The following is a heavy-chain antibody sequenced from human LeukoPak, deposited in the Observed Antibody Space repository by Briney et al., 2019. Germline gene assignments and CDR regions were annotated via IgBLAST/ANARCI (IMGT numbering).Heavy chain of an antibody. J-gene: IGHJ4*02. Sequence: PSETLSLTCTVSGGSVTTYYWSWIRQPPGKEPDWIGFFHYTGSTDYNPSLKSRVTISVDTSQNQFSLKLSSVTAADTAVYYCARGREEFYYDSSGYYYFDNWGQGNLVTVSS. V-gene: IGHV4-59*02. CDR3: ARGREEFYYDSSGYYYFDN. CDR1: GGSVTTYY. D-gene: IGHD3-22*01. CDR2: FHYTGST.